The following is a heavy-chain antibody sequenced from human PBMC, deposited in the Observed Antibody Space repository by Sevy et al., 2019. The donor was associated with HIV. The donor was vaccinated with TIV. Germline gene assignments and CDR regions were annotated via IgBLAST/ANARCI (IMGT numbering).Heavy chain of an antibody. CDR2: ISYDGRNK. Sequence: GGSLRLSCAASGFTFSSYAMHWVRQAPGKGLEWVAVISYDGRNKYYADSVKGRFTISRDNSKNTLYLQMNSLRAEDTAVYYCARDRYYGSGSLTYYYYMDVWGKGTTVTVSS. CDR1: GFTFSSYA. V-gene: IGHV3-30*04. D-gene: IGHD3-10*01. CDR3: ARDRYYGSGSLTYYYYMDV. J-gene: IGHJ6*03.